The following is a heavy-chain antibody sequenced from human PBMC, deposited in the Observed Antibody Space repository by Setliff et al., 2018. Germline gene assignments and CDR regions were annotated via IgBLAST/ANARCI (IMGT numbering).Heavy chain of an antibody. Sequence: GESLKISCEGSGYSFTTYWIAWVRRVPGKGLEWLGIIYPADSDSRYSPSFQGQVTISADKSISTAYLQWSSLKASDTAMYYCARLNYGSGSFSWGQGTLVTVSS. CDR3: ARLNYGSGSFS. CDR1: GYSFTTYW. D-gene: IGHD3-10*01. CDR2: IYPADSDS. V-gene: IGHV5-51*01. J-gene: IGHJ4*02.